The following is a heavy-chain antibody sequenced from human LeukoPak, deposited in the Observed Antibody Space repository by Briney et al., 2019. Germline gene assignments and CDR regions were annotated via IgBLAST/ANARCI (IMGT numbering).Heavy chain of an antibody. Sequence: GGSLRLSCAASGFTFSSYWMHWVRQAPGKGLEWLSYISSSSSTIYYADSVKGRFTISRDNAKNSLYLQMNSLRAEDTAVYYCARVLHKRNYDSTIYYGYWGQGTLVTVSS. D-gene: IGHD3-22*01. CDR1: GFTFSSYW. CDR3: ARVLHKRNYDSTIYYGY. J-gene: IGHJ4*02. CDR2: ISSSSSTI. V-gene: IGHV3-48*01.